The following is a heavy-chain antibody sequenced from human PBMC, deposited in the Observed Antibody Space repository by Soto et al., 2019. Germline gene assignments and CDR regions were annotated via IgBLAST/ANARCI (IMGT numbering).Heavy chain of an antibody. CDR2: IYYSGNT. V-gene: IGHV4-31*03. Sequence: PSETLSLTCTVSGGSISSDDFYWSWIRQHPGKGLEWIGYIYYSGNTYYNPSLKSRVTILVDTSKNQFSLKVSSVTAADTAVYYCARGEDSGLGYYYYGMDVWGQGTTVTVSS. J-gene: IGHJ6*02. CDR3: ARGEDSGLGYYYYGMDV. CDR1: GGSISSDDFY. D-gene: IGHD6-6*01.